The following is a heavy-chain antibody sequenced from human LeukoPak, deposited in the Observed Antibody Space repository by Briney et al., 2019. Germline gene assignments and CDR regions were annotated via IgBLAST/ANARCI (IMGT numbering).Heavy chain of an antibody. D-gene: IGHD2-2*01. CDR1: GFTFSSNY. V-gene: IGHV3-7*03. J-gene: IGHJ4*02. CDR3: ARESKTGCHFDY. Sequence: GGSLRLSCAASGFTFSSNYMTWVRQAPGKGLEWVANIKKDGRGKHYVDSVEGRFTISRDNAKNSLYLQLNSLRAEDTAIYYCARESKTGCHFDYWGQGTLVTVSS. CDR2: IKKDGRGK.